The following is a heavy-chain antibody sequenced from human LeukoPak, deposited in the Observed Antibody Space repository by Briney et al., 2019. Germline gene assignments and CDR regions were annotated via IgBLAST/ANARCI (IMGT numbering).Heavy chain of an antibody. CDR2: INHSGST. V-gene: IGHV4-34*01. J-gene: IGHJ4*02. Sequence: SETPSLTCAVYGGSFSGYYWSWIRQPPGKGLEWIGEINHSGSTNYNPSLKSRVTISVDTSKNQFSLKLSSVTAADTAVYYCARGLGGYYDSSGYYQVDYWGQGTLVTVSS. CDR3: ARGLGGYYDSSGYYQVDY. D-gene: IGHD3-22*01. CDR1: GGSFSGYY.